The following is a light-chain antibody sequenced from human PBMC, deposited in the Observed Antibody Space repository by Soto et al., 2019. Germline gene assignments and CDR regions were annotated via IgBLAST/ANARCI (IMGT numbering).Light chain of an antibody. CDR1: SANIGAPYD. J-gene: IGLJ1*01. CDR2: GGN. Sequence: QSALTQPPSVSGAPGQTVTISCTGSSANIGAPYDVHWYQHLPGTAPKLLIYGGNNRPSGVPDRFSGSRSGTSASLDITGLQAEGEAAYFCQSYDMSLNNYVFXTGTKVTVL. CDR3: QSYDMSLNNYV. V-gene: IGLV1-40*01.